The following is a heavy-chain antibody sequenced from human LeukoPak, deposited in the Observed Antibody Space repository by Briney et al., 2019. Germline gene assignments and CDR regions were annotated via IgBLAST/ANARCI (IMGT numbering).Heavy chain of an antibody. J-gene: IGHJ5*02. V-gene: IGHV5-10-1*01. D-gene: IGHD3-9*01. Sequence: GESLKISCKGSGYSFTSYWISWVRQMPGKGLEWMGRIDPSDSYTNYSPSFQGHFTISADKSISTAYLQWSSLKASDTAMYYCARTNYDILTGYYCWFDPWGQGTLVTVSS. CDR1: GYSFTSYW. CDR3: ARTNYDILTGYYCWFDP. CDR2: IDPSDSYT.